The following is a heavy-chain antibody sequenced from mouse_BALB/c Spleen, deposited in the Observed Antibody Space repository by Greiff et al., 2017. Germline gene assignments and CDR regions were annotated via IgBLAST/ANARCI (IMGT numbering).Heavy chain of an antibody. J-gene: IGHJ2*01. V-gene: IGHV1S81*02. CDR1: GYTFTSYY. CDR2: INPSNGGT. Sequence: VQLQQSGAELVKPGASVKLSCKAFGYTFTSYYMYWVKQRPGQGLEWIGEINPSNGGTNFNEKFKSKATLTVDKSSSTAYMQLSSLTSEDSAVYYCTTPDYWGQGTTLTVSS. CDR3: TTPDY.